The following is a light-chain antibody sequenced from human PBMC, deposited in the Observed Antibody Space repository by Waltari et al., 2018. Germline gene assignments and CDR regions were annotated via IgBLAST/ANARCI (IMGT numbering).Light chain of an antibody. CDR1: SSELGGYNS. CDR3: ASYTSSFTYV. CDR2: GFN. V-gene: IGLV2-14*03. Sequence: QSALTQPTSVSGSPGQSITISCPGTSSELGGYNSVSWYQQPPGKAPKLLIYGFNNRPSGVSNRFSGSKSGNTASLTISGLQAEDEADYHCASYTSSFTYVFGTGTEVTVL. J-gene: IGLJ1*01.